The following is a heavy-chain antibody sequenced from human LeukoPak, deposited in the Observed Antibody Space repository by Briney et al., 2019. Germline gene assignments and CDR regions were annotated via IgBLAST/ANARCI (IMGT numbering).Heavy chain of an antibody. V-gene: IGHV3-9*01. Sequence: GGSLRLSCAASGFTFDDYAMHWVRQAPGKGLEWVSGISWNSGSIGYADSVKGRFTISRDNAKNSLYLQMNSLRAEDTALYYCAKALDYYGSGSGLDYWGQGTLVTVSS. D-gene: IGHD3-10*01. CDR3: AKALDYYGSGSGLDY. CDR1: GFTFDDYA. CDR2: ISWNSGSI. J-gene: IGHJ4*02.